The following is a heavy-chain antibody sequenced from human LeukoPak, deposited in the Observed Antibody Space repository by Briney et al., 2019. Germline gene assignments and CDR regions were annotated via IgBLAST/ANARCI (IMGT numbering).Heavy chain of an antibody. CDR2: ISYDGTIT. CDR3: VGIRYFDWSSSGF. D-gene: IGHD3-9*01. Sequence: GGSLRLSCAASGFAFSAYSMHWVRQAPGRGLDWVAIISYDGTITHYADSVKGRFTISGDNSKNTMYLQMNSLRAEDTAMYYCVGIRYFDWSSSGFWGQGTLVTVSS. V-gene: IGHV3-30*04. CDR1: GFAFSAYS. J-gene: IGHJ4*02.